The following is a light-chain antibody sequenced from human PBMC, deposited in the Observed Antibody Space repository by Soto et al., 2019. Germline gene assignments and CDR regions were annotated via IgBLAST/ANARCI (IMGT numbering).Light chain of an antibody. CDR2: AAS. CDR1: QGISSY. Sequence: AIRMTQSPSSLSASTGDRVTITCRASQGISSYLACYQQKPGKAPKLLIYAASTLQSGVPSRFSGSGSGTEFTLTISSLQPDDFATYYCQQYNTYSTFGQGTRLEIK. J-gene: IGKJ5*01. V-gene: IGKV1-8*01. CDR3: QQYNTYST.